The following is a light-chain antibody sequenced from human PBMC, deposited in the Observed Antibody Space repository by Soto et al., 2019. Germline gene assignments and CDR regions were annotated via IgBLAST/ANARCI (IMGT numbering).Light chain of an antibody. CDR1: QYIGNN. CDR2: GAS. J-gene: IGKJ5*01. Sequence: EIAMTQSPATLSVSLGERATLSCRASQYIGNNLAWYQQSPGQAPSLLIYGASTRATGVPARFSGSGSGTDFLLSISGLQSEDSAVYYCQQYNHWSSITFGQGTRLEIK. V-gene: IGKV3-15*01. CDR3: QQYNHWSSIT.